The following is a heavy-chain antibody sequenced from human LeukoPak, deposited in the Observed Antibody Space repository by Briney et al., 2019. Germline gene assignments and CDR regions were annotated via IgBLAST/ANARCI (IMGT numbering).Heavy chain of an antibody. CDR2: IYYSGST. V-gene: IGHV4-59*08. D-gene: IGHD3-10*01. J-gene: IGHJ4*02. CDR1: GGSIRSYY. CDR3: ARQGAGVPCDY. Sequence: PSETLCLTRTVSGGSIRSYYRSWIRQPPGKGLEWIGYIYYSGSTNYNPSLKSRVTISVDTSKNQFSLKLSSVTAADTAVYYCARQGAGVPCDYWGGGTLVTVSS.